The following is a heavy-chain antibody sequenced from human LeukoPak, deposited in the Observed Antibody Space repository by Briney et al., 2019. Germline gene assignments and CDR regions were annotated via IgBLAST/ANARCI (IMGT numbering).Heavy chain of an antibody. CDR2: IYYSGST. J-gene: IGHJ5*02. CDR3: ARQNPDDFWSGYYLYWFDP. D-gene: IGHD3-3*01. V-gene: IGHV4-39*01. Sequence: SETLSLTCTVSGGSISSSSYYWGWIRQPPRKGLEWIGSIYYSGSTYYNPSLKSRVTISVDTSKNQFSLKLSSVTAADTAVYYCARQNPDDFWSGYYLYWFDPWGQGTLVTVSS. CDR1: GGSISSSSYY.